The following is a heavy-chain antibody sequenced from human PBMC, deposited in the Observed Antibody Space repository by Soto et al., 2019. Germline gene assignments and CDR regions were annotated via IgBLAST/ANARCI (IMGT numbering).Heavy chain of an antibody. V-gene: IGHV3-21*02. Sequence: EVQLVESGGGLVKPGGSLRLSCAASGFDFSSYSMNWVSQAPGKGLEWVSSINEDSSYIYYAHSLRGRFTISRYNAKESLYLQMNSLRAGDTAVYYCVRDFGWYFRSGYMDVWGDGATVTVSS. CDR3: VRDFGWYFRSGYMDV. D-gene: IGHD3-3*01. CDR2: INEDSSYI. CDR1: GFDFSSYS. J-gene: IGHJ6*03.